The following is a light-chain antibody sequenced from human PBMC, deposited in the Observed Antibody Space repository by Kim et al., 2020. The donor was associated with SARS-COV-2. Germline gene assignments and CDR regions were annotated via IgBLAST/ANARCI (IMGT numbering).Light chain of an antibody. Sequence: ASVGDSVTITCRARQGVSSWLAWYQQKPEKAPKSLIYAASNLQSGVPSRFSGSGSGTDFTLTISSLQPEDSATYYCQQYKSYPLTFGQGTKVDIK. CDR2: AAS. CDR1: QGVSSW. J-gene: IGKJ1*01. CDR3: QQYKSYPLT. V-gene: IGKV1D-16*01.